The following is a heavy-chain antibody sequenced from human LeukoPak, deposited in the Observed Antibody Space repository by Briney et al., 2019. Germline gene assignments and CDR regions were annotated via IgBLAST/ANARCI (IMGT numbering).Heavy chain of an antibody. J-gene: IGHJ3*02. Sequence: GGSLRLSCAASGFTFSTFGIHWVRQAPGKGLEWVAFIRYDGSNKYYADSVKGRFTISRDNAKNSLYLQMNSLRAEDTAVYYCARDIRSGYHQKDNAFDIWGQGTMVTVSS. D-gene: IGHD5-12*01. V-gene: IGHV3-30*02. CDR3: ARDIRSGYHQKDNAFDI. CDR1: GFTFSTFG. CDR2: IRYDGSNK.